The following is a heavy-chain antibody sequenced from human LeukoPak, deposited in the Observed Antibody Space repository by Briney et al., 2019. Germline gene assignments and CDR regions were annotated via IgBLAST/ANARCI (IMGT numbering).Heavy chain of an antibody. D-gene: IGHD2/OR15-2a*01. CDR3: ARDFYDGFALDY. V-gene: IGHV3-23*01. Sequence: GGSLRLSCAASGFTFSHYAMNWVRQAPGKGLEWVSGISGSGSGTTTYYADSVKGRFTISRDNSKNTLYLQMDNLRAEDTGVYYCARDFYDGFALDYWGQGTLVTVSS. CDR2: ISGSGSGT. CDR1: GFTFSHYA. J-gene: IGHJ4*02.